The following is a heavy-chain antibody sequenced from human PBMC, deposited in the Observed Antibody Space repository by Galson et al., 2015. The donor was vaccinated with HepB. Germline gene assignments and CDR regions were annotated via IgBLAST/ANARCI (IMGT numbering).Heavy chain of an antibody. J-gene: IGHJ4*02. CDR3: ASSSGWWRIDN. Sequence: SETLSLTCVVSGGSISSSNWWTWVRQPPGKGLEWIGEMFPTGSSNYNPSLKSRISISLDNSNNHFSLRLSSVTAADTAVYFCASSSGWWRIDNWGQGALVTVSS. CDR1: GGSISSSNW. CDR2: MFPTGSS. D-gene: IGHD6-19*01. V-gene: IGHV4-4*02.